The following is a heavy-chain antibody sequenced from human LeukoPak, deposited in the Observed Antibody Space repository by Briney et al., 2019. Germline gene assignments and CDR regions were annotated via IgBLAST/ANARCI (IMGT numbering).Heavy chain of an antibody. CDR1: GFTVSSNY. CDR3: ARDHPLLTNSYFAMDV. D-gene: IGHD1-26*01. J-gene: IGHJ6*02. V-gene: IGHV3-53*01. Sequence: GGSLRLSCAVSGFTVSSNYMSWVRQAPEKGLEWVSIIYSGGGTYYTDSVKGRFTISRDNSKNTLYLQMNSLRAEDTAVYYCARDHPLLTNSYFAMDVWGQGTTVTVSS. CDR2: IYSGGGT.